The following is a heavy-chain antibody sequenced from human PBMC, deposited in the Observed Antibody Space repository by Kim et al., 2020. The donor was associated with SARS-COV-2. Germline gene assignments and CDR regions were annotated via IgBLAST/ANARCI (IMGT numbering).Heavy chain of an antibody. J-gene: IGHJ6*02. CDR2: ISSSGSTI. V-gene: IGHV3-48*03. D-gene: IGHD1-7*01. CDR3: ARDQIGNSRLTFYYGMDV. Sequence: GGSLRLSCAASGFTFSSYEMNWVRQAPGKGLEWVSYISSSGSTIYYADSVKGRFTISRDNAKNSLYLQMNSLRAEDTAVYYCARDQIGNSRLTFYYGMDVWGQGTTVTVSS. CDR1: GFTFSSYE.